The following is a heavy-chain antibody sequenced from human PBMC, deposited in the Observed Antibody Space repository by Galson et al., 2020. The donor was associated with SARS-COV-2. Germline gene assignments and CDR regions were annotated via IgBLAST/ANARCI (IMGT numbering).Heavy chain of an antibody. CDR2: TYYRSKWYN. D-gene: IGHD5-18*01. V-gene: IGHV6-1*01. Sequence: SQTLSLTCAISKDSVASNSAAWNWIRQSPSRGLAWLGRTYYRSKWYNDYAVSVKSRITINPDTSKNQFSLQLNSVTPEDTAVYYCARDVQLWGYDAFDIWGQGTLVTVSS. J-gene: IGHJ3*02. CDR1: KDSVASNSAA. CDR3: ARDVQLWGYDAFDI.